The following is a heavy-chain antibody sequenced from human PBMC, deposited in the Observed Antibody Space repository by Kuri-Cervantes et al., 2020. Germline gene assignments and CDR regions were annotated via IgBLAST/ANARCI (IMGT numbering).Heavy chain of an antibody. CDR3: ARRRPSSSWYSGRGVGGWFDP. CDR2: ISAYNGNT. CDR1: GYTFTSYG. D-gene: IGHD6-13*01. V-gene: IGHV1-18*01. Sequence: ASVKVSCKASGYTFTSYGISWVRQAPGQGLEWMGWISAYNGNTNYAQKLQGRVTMTRNTSISTAYMELSSLRSEDTAVYYCARRRPSSSWYSGRGVGGWFDPRGQGTLVTVSS. J-gene: IGHJ5*02.